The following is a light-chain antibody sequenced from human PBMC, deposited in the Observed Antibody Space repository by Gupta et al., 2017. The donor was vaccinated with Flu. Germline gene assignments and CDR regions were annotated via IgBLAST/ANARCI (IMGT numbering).Light chain of an antibody. CDR1: QSVSSN. CDR3: QQYNNWPPG. V-gene: IGKV3-15*01. Sequence: IVMTQSPATLSVSPGERATLSCRASQSVSSNLAWYQQKPGQAPRLLIYGASTRATGIPARFSGSGSGTEFTLTISSLQSEDFAVYSCQQYNNWPPGFGPGTKVDIK. J-gene: IGKJ3*01. CDR2: GAS.